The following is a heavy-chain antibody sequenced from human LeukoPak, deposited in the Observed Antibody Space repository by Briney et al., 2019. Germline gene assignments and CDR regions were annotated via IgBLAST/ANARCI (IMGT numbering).Heavy chain of an antibody. CDR2: ISASGGST. D-gene: IGHD6-19*01. CDR1: GFTFSSSA. J-gene: IGHJ4*02. CDR3: ARARGSGWLDFDC. V-gene: IGHV3-23*01. Sequence: AGGSLRLSCAASGFTFSSSAMSWVRQVPGKGLEWVSGISASGGSTYYADSVRGRFTISRDNSKNTLYLQMNSLRVEDTAVYYCARARGSGWLDFDCWGQGTLVTVSS.